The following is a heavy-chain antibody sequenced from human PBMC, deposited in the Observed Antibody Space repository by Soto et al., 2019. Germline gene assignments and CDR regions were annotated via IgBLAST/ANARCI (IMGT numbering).Heavy chain of an antibody. V-gene: IGHV4-39*02. CDR2: VHYSENT. CDR3: ARDDEFGVVTPFMDS. J-gene: IGHJ4*02. Sequence: SENHSVTYSVSCESSSNGRFHWGSIRQPQGKGLEVITTVHYSENTHYIPHLRSHDTIFVDTSKSHFSLKLRYVTAADTSVYYCARDDEFGVVTPFMDSWGQGILVSVS. D-gene: IGHD3-3*01. CDR1: CESSSNGRFH.